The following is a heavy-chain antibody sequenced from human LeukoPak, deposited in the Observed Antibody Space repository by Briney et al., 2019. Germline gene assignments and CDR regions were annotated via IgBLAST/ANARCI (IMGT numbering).Heavy chain of an antibody. Sequence: PGGSLRLSCAASGFTFSSYGMHWVRQAPGKGLEWVAVISYDGSNKYYADSVKGRFTISRDNSKNTLYLQMNSLRAEDTAVYYCAKVGNSVCTIFCAQGSDYWGQGTLVTVSS. CDR3: AKVGNSVCTIFCAQGSDY. D-gene: IGHD3-9*01. V-gene: IGHV3-30*18. CDR1: GFTFSSYG. CDR2: ISYDGSNK. J-gene: IGHJ4*02.